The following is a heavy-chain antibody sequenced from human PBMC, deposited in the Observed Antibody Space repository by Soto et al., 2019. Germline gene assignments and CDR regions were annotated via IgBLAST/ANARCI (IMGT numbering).Heavy chain of an antibody. D-gene: IGHD1-1*01. CDR3: ARGKGMEENYYYYGLDI. Sequence: ASVKVSCKASGYTFSTHAMHWVRQAPGQSLEWMGWIHGGTGQTKHSHRFQDRVSITRDTSASTAYMELSSLRSEDAAVYYCARGKGMEENYYYYGLDIWGQGTTVTVSS. V-gene: IGHV1-3*01. J-gene: IGHJ6*02. CDR1: GYTFSTHA. CDR2: IHGGTGQT.